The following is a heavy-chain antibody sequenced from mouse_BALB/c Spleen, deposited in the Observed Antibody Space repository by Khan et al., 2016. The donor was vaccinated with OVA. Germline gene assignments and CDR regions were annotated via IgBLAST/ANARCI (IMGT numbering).Heavy chain of an antibody. CDR1: GYTFTNYW. V-gene: IGHV1-63*02. CDR3: ARPYHFGTNYATMDD. CDR2: IYPGNGNT. D-gene: IGHD1-1*01. J-gene: IGHJ4*01. Sequence: VQLQESGAELVRPGTSVKMSCKAAGYTFTNYWIGWIKQRPGHGLEWIGDIYPGNGNTNYNEKFKGKVTLTADTSSSTAYLQLSSLTSEDSAIYYCARPYHFGTNYATMDDWGQGTSVTVSS.